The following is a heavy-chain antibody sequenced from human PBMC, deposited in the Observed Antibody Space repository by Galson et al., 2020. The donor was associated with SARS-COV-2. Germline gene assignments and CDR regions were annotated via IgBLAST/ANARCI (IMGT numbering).Heavy chain of an antibody. CDR3: TTDASVVVNWFDP. Sequence: GGSLRLSCAASGFTFSNAWMSWVRQAPGKGLEWVGRIKSKTDGGTTDYAAPVKGRFTISRDDSKNTLYLQMNSLKTEDTAVYYCTTDASVVVNWFDPWGQGTLVTVSS. D-gene: IGHD2-15*01. V-gene: IGHV3-15*01. J-gene: IGHJ5*02. CDR2: IKSKTDGGTT. CDR1: GFTFSNAW.